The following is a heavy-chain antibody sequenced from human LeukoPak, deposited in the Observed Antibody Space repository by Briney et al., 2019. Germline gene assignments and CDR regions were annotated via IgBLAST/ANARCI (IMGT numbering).Heavy chain of an antibody. CDR3: AASNYYDSH. J-gene: IGHJ4*02. CDR1: GGSISSYY. V-gene: IGHV4-59*01. Sequence: SETLSLTCTVSGGSISSYYWSWIRQPPGKGLEWIGYIYYSGSTNYNPTLKSRVTISVDTSKNQFSLKLSSVTAADTAVYYCAASNYYDSHWGQGTLVTVSS. D-gene: IGHD3-22*01. CDR2: IYYSGST.